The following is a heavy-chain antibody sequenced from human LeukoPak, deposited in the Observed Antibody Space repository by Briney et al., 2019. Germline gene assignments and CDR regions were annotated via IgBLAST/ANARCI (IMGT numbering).Heavy chain of an antibody. CDR3: ARRPVAAANSPLDY. D-gene: IGHD6-13*01. J-gene: IGHJ4*02. CDR2: INHSGST. V-gene: IGHV4-34*01. Sequence: PSETLSLTCAVYGGSFSDYYWTWIRQPPGGGLEWIGEINHSGSTDYTPSLKSRVAISVDTSKNQFSLKLSSVTAADAAVYYCARRPVAAANSPLDYWGQGTLVTVSS. CDR1: GGSFSDYY.